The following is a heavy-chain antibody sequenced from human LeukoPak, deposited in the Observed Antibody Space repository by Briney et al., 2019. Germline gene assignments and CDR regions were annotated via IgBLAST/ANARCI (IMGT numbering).Heavy chain of an antibody. Sequence: GGSLRLSCAASGFTFSSYAMHWVRQAPGKGLEWVAVISYDGSNKYYADSVKGRFTISRDNSKNTLCLQMNSLRAEDTAVYYCARESYYDSSGYPQPVDYWGQGTLVTVSS. CDR1: GFTFSSYA. V-gene: IGHV3-30-3*01. CDR2: ISYDGSNK. D-gene: IGHD3-22*01. CDR3: ARESYYDSSGYPQPVDY. J-gene: IGHJ4*02.